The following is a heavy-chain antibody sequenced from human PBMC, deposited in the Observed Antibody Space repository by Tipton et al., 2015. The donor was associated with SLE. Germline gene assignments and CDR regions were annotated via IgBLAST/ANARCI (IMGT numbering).Heavy chain of an antibody. J-gene: IGHJ4*02. D-gene: IGHD2-2*01. CDR2: ICCGGST. Sequence: TLSLTCTVSGGSITNYYWGRVRQPAGKGLEWIGRICCGGSTKYNPSLDSRVSLSVDASKDQFSLMLSSVTAADTAVYYCVVCSPSSCSYFDYWGQGRLVTVSS. CDR3: VVCSPSSCSYFDY. V-gene: IGHV4-4*07. CDR1: GGSITNYY.